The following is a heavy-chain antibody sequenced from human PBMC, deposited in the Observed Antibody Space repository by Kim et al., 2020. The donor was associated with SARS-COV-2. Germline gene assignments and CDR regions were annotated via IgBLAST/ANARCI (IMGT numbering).Heavy chain of an antibody. CDR1: GGSFSGYY. Sequence: SETLSLTCAVYGGSFSGYYWSWIRQPPGKGLEWIGEINHSGSTNYNPSLKSRVTISVDTSKNQFSLKLSSVTAADTAVYYCARWAAGWFDPWGQGTLVTVSS. V-gene: IGHV4-34*01. D-gene: IGHD2-15*01. CDR3: ARWAAGWFDP. J-gene: IGHJ5*02. CDR2: INHSGST.